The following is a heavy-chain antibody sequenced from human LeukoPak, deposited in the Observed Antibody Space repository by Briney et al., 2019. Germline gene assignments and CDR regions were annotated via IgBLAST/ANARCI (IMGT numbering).Heavy chain of an antibody. V-gene: IGHV7-4-1*01. D-gene: IGHD6-13*01. Sequence: ASVKVSCKASGYTFTTYAMNWVRQAPGQGLEWMGWINTYTGNPTYAQDFTGRFVFSLDTSVSTAYLQIYSLKAEDTAVYYCARLVAAGGSGSCDPWGQGTLVTVSS. J-gene: IGHJ5*02. CDR1: GYTFTTYA. CDR3: ARLVAAGGSGSCDP. CDR2: INTYTGNP.